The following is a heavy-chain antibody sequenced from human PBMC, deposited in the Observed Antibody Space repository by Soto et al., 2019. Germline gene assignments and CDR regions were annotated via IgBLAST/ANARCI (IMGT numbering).Heavy chain of an antibody. Sequence: PGGSLRLSCAASGFTFSSYAMSWVRQAPGKGLEWVSAISGSGGSTYYADSVKGRFTISRDNSKNTLYLQMNSLRAEDAAVYYCAKGLAAAGLFDYWGQGTLVTVSS. J-gene: IGHJ4*02. CDR2: ISGSGGST. CDR1: GFTFSSYA. V-gene: IGHV3-23*01. D-gene: IGHD6-13*01. CDR3: AKGLAAAGLFDY.